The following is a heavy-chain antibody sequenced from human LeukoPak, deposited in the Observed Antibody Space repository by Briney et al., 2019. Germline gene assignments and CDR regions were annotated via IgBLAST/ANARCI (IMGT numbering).Heavy chain of an antibody. CDR3: ARGGVVGATYYYYYGMDV. CDR1: GGSFSGYY. J-gene: IGHJ6*02. D-gene: IGHD1-26*01. Sequence: SETLSLTCAVYGGSFSGYYWSWIRQPPGKGLEWIGEINHSGSTNYNPSLKSRVTISVDTSKNQFSLQLNSVTPEDTAVYYCARGGVVGATYYYYYGMDVWGQGTTVTVSS. CDR2: INHSGST. V-gene: IGHV4-34*01.